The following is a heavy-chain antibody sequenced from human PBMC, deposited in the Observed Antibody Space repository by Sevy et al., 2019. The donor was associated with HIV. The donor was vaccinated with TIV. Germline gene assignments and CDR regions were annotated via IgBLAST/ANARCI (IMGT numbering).Heavy chain of an antibody. CDR1: GGSISSGGYY. J-gene: IGHJ5*02. CDR3: AREFLFVAAADGRANHWFDP. D-gene: IGHD6-13*01. V-gene: IGHV4-31*03. Sequence: SETLSLTCTVSGGSISSGGYYWSWIRQHPGKGLKWIGYIYYSGSTYYNPSRKSRVTISVDTSKNQFSLKLSSVTAADTAVYYCAREFLFVAAADGRANHWFDPWGQGTLVTVSS. CDR2: IYYSGST.